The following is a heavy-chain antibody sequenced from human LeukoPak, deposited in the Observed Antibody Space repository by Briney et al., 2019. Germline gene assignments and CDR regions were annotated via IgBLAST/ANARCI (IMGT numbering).Heavy chain of an antibody. CDR1: GFTFSTYS. D-gene: IGHD3-10*01. J-gene: IGHJ4*02. CDR3: ARDEIGVGSGGIDF. CDR2: ISSGASTI. Sequence: GGSLRLSCAASGFTFSTYSMNWVRQAPGKGLEWVAYISSGASTIYYADSVRGRFTISRDSARNSLSLQMNSLRDEDTAVYYCARDEIGVGSGGIDFWGQGTLVTVSS. V-gene: IGHV3-48*02.